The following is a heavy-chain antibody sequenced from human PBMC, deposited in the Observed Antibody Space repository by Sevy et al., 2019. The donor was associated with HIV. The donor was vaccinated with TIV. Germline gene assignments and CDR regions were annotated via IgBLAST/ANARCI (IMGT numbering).Heavy chain of an antibody. D-gene: IGHD3-10*01. CDR2: ISNSGSDT. J-gene: IGHJ3*02. CDR1: EFIFSDYY. CDR3: ARESFVSPDAFDI. V-gene: IGHV3-11*01. Sequence: GGSLRLSCTASEFIFSDYYMTWIRQAPGKGLEWVSWISNSGSDTEYADSVKGRFTISRDNAKKSLYLQRSSLGAEDTAVYYCARESFVSPDAFDIWGQGTMVTVSS.